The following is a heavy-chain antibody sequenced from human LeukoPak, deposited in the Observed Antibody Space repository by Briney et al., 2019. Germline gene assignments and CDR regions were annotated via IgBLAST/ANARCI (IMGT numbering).Heavy chain of an antibody. CDR1: GFTFSNAW. Sequence: PGGSLRLSCAASGFTFSNAWMSWVRQAPGKGLEWVSAISGSGGSTYYADSVKGRFTISRDNSKNTLYLQMNSLRAEDTAVYYCAKDQSTYYDILTGYSHFDYWGQGTLVTVSS. J-gene: IGHJ4*02. D-gene: IGHD3-9*01. V-gene: IGHV3-23*01. CDR2: ISGSGGST. CDR3: AKDQSTYYDILTGYSHFDY.